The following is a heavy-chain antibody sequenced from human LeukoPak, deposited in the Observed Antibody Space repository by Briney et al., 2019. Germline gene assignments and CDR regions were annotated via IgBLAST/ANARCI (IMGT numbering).Heavy chain of an antibody. Sequence: SQTLSLTCAISGDSVSSSSAAWNWIRQSPSRGLEWLGRTYYRSKWYNDYAESVKSRISINADTSKNQFSLELSSVTAADTAVYYCATGGSGWFRFDYWGQGTLVTVSS. CDR2: TYYRSKWYN. V-gene: IGHV6-1*01. D-gene: IGHD6-19*01. CDR1: GDSVSSSSAA. J-gene: IGHJ4*02. CDR3: ATGGSGWFRFDY.